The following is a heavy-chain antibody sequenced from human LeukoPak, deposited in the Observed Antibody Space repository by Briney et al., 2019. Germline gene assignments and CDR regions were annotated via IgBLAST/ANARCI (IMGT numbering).Heavy chain of an antibody. CDR2: IYTSGST. CDR1: GGSMSSYH. CDR3: ARNSIKNGHWDWFDP. V-gene: IGHV4-4*07. J-gene: IGHJ5*02. Sequence: PSETLSLTCTVSGGSMSSYHWSWIRQPAGKGLEWIGRIYTSGSTKYNPSLKSRVTMSVDTSKKEFSLKLYSVTAADTAVYYCARNSIKNGHWDWFDPLGQGTLVTVSS. D-gene: IGHD1-14*01.